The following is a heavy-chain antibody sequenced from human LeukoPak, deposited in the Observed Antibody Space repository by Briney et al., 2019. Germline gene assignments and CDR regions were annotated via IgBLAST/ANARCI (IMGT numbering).Heavy chain of an antibody. CDR2: ISAYNGNT. CDR3: ARDVDTAMGFYYYYGMDV. J-gene: IGHJ6*02. Sequence: ASVKVSCKASGYTFTSYGISWVRQAPGQGLEWMGWISAYNGNTNYAQKLQGRVTMTTDTSTSTAYMELRSLRSDDTAVYYCARDVDTAMGFYYYYGMDVWGQGTTVTVSS. V-gene: IGHV1-18*01. CDR1: GYTFTSYG. D-gene: IGHD5-18*01.